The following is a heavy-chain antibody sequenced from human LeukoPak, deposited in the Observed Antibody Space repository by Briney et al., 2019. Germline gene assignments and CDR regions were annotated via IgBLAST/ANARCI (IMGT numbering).Heavy chain of an antibody. V-gene: IGHV4-59*08. J-gene: IGHJ1*01. Sequence: SETLSLTCTVSGGSISSYYWSWIRQPPGKGLEWIGYIYSSGSTKYNPSLQSRVSISVDTSKNQFSLELSSVTAEDTAVYYCARLDYYDNWGQGTLVTVSS. D-gene: IGHD3-22*01. CDR3: ARLDYYDN. CDR2: IYSSGST. CDR1: GGSISSYY.